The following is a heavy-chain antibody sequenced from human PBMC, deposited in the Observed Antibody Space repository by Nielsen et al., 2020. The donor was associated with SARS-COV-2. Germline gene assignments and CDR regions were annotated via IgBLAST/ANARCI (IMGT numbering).Heavy chain of an antibody. D-gene: IGHD5/OR15-5a*01. V-gene: IGHV1-69*02. CDR3: ARSATNLIYCYFDL. CDR1: GGTFSTHS. Sequence: SVKVSCKASGGTFSTHSISWVRQAPRQGPEWMGRIIPMVDIRDYAQSFQGRVTITADKSTSTAYMELSSLSSEDTALYYCARSATNLIYCYFDLWGRGTLVTVSA. CDR2: IIPMVDIR. J-gene: IGHJ2*01.